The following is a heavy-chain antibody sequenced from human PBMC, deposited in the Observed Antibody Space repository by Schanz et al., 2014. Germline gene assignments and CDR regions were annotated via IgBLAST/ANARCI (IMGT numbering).Heavy chain of an antibody. Sequence: QVQLQESGPGLVKPSQTLSLTCTVSGGSIRSGTYYWSWIRQPAGKALEWVGRVFPNGITNYNPSLKSRVPISLDTSKTQFSLKWRSVTAADTAVYYCARDTTWRLDLWGRGTLVTVSS. CDR1: GGSIRSGTYY. CDR3: ARDTTWRLDL. CDR2: VFPNGIT. V-gene: IGHV4-61*02. D-gene: IGHD1-1*01. J-gene: IGHJ2*01.